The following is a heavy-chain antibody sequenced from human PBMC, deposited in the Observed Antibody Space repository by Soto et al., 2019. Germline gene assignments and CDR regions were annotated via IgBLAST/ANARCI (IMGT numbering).Heavy chain of an antibody. CDR2: ISASGGST. CDR1: GFTFSSCD. CDR3: AKLPHHAAVTTSL. D-gene: IGHD4-17*01. J-gene: IGHJ1*01. V-gene: IGHV3-23*01. Sequence: EVQLLESGGGLEQPGGSLRLSCAVSGFTFSSCDVSWVRQAPGKGLEWVSTISASGGSTYYTDSVKGRFTISRDNSKNTLYLQMSSLRAEDTAVYYCAKLPHHAAVTTSLWGQGTLVTVSS.